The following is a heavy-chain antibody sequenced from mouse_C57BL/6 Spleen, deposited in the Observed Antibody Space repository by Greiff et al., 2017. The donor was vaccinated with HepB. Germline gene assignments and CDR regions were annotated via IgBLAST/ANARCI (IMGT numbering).Heavy chain of an antibody. CDR3: ARHGEDSDPFAY. J-gene: IGHJ3*01. V-gene: IGHV1-62-2*01. D-gene: IGHD2-12*01. CDR2: FYPGSGSI. Sequence: QVQLKESGAELVKPGASVKLSCKASGYTFTEYIIHWVKQRPGQGLEWIGWFYPGSGSINYNEKFKVKAKLTAAKSSSTVYMELRTMTPEDSAVYLCARHGEDSDPFAYWGQGTLVTVSA. CDR1: GYTFTEYI.